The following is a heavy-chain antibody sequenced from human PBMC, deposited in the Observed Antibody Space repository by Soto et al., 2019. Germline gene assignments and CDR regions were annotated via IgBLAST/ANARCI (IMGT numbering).Heavy chain of an antibody. Sequence: GGSLRLSCEASGVTISGCSMNWVRQAPGKGLEWLAYITIRTGNIVYADSVRGRFTISTDNAENSVFLQMNSLRDEDTAVYYCASSTDLLRTTVYYYGMDVWGQGTTVTVSS. CDR1: GVTISGCS. J-gene: IGHJ6*02. CDR3: ASSTDLLRTTVYYYGMDV. CDR2: ITIRTGNI. D-gene: IGHD4-17*01. V-gene: IGHV3-48*02.